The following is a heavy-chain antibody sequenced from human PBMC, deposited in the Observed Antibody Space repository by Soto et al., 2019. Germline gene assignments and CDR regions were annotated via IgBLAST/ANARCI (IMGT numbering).Heavy chain of an antibody. CDR3: AREMDGGDAWFFDL. CDR1: GFTFGTYS. Sequence: PGGSLRLSCAPSGFTFGTYSMNWVRQAPGKGLEWVSSISTTSSYIYYADSVRGRFTISRDNAKNSLYLQMNSLRAEDTAVYYCAREMDGGDAWFFDLWGRGTLVTVSS. D-gene: IGHD2-21*02. V-gene: IGHV3-21*01. CDR2: ISTTSSYI. J-gene: IGHJ2*01.